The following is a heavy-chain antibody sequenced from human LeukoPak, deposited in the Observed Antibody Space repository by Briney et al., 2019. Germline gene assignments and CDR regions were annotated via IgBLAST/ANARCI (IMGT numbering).Heavy chain of an antibody. CDR3: ARGLLSSSWPYFDY. CDR1: GYTFTGYY. Sequence: ASVKVSCTASGYTFTGYYMHWVRQAPGQGLEWMGWINPNSGGTNYAQKFQGRVTMTRDTSISTAYMELSRLRSDDTAVYYCARGLLSSSWPYFDYWGQGTLVTVSS. V-gene: IGHV1-2*02. J-gene: IGHJ4*02. CDR2: INPNSGGT. D-gene: IGHD6-13*01.